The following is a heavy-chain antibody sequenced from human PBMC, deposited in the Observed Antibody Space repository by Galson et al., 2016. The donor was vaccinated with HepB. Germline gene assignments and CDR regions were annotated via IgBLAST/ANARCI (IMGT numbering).Heavy chain of an antibody. V-gene: IGHV3-23*01. Sequence: SLRLSCAASGFLFSPYAMSWVRQPPGKGLEWVATLSGSGDVTHYADSVQGRFTISRDNSKNTLYLQMNSLRTEDTALYYCARGGALGTPRSPDYWGQGTLVTVSS. J-gene: IGHJ4*02. CDR2: LSGSGDVT. CDR3: ARGGALGTPRSPDY. CDR1: GFLFSPYA. D-gene: IGHD3-16*01.